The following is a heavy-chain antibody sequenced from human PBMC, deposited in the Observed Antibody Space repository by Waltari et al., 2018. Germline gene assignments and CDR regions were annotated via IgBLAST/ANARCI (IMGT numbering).Heavy chain of an antibody. D-gene: IGHD6-13*01. Sequence: EVQLLESGGGLVQPGGSLRLSCAASGFTFSTYAMSWVRQAPGKGLEWVSSISSSGRNSYYTDSVKGRFTISRDNSKNTVYLEVNSLRVEDTATYYCAKRGGTGPVAVAGIHRDYWGQGALVIVSS. J-gene: IGHJ4*02. V-gene: IGHV3-23*01. CDR3: AKRGGTGPVAVAGIHRDY. CDR1: GFTFSTYA. CDR2: ISSSGRNS.